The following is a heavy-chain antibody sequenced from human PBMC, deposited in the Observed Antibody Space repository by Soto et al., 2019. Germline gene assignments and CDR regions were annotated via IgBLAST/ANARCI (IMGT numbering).Heavy chain of an antibody. Sequence: QVQLVQSETEVKKPGSAVKVSCKASGGTFSTYAMNWVRQAPGQGLEWMGGILPIFDTPRYAQKFQGRVTITVDESTTTSYMERSSLRSDDTAVYYCTRSIGSGGVIGGFDYWGQGTLVTVSS. D-gene: IGHD3-16*02. CDR3: TRSIGSGGVIGGFDY. V-gene: IGHV1-69*01. CDR1: GGTFSTYA. J-gene: IGHJ4*02. CDR2: ILPIFDTP.